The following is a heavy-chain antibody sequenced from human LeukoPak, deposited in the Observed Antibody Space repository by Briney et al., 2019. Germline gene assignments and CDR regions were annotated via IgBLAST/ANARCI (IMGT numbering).Heavy chain of an antibody. CDR2: INSDGNST. V-gene: IGHV3-74*01. CDR1: GFTFSSYW. CDR3: ARGRYYGMDV. J-gene: IGHJ6*02. Sequence: GGSLRLSCAASGFTFSSYWMHWVRQAPGKGLVWVSRINSDGNSTTYADSVKGRFTISRDNAKNTLFLQMNSLRAEDTAVYYCARGRYYGMDVWAKGPRSPSP.